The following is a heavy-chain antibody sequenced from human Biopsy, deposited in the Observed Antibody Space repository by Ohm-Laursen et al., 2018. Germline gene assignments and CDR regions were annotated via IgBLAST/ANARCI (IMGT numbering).Heavy chain of an antibody. CDR3: ARVFCTSTTCYGLLDN. D-gene: IGHD2/OR15-2a*01. Sequence: GSLRLSCTASGFGFDTSWMYWVRQAPGKGLDWVSLIKSDGLIISYADSVKGRFTVSRENAKNTLYLQMNNLRVEDTAVYYCARVFCTSTTCYGLLDNWGQGTVVTVSS. J-gene: IGHJ4*02. CDR2: IKSDGLII. CDR1: GFGFDTSW. V-gene: IGHV3-74*01.